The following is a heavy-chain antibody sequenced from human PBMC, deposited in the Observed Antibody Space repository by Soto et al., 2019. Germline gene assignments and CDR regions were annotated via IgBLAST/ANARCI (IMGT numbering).Heavy chain of an antibody. J-gene: IGHJ4*02. CDR3: ARAWQYSSGFFDY. CDR2: IYYSGST. CDR1: GGSISSYY. D-gene: IGHD6-19*01. V-gene: IGHV4-59*01. Sequence: QVQLQESGPGLVKPSETLSLTCTVSGGSISSYYWSWIRQPPGKGLEWIGYIYYSGSTNHNPSLKSRVTISVDPSKNQFSLKLSSVTAADTAVYYCARAWQYSSGFFDYWGQGTLVTVSS.